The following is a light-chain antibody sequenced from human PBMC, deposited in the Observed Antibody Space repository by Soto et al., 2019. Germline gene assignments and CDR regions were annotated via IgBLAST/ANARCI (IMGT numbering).Light chain of an antibody. Sequence: QMNQSPSSLSASVGDRVTITCRASQDISNYLNWYQQRPGKAPKLLIYDASNLERGVPSRFSGTRSGTHFTFAITSLQPEDVATYYCQQSDSLPITFGQGTRLEI. CDR2: DAS. J-gene: IGKJ5*01. V-gene: IGKV1-33*01. CDR1: QDISNY. CDR3: QQSDSLPIT.